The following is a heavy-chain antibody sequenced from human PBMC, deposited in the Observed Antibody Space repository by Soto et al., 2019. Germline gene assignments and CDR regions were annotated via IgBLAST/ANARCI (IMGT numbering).Heavy chain of an antibody. CDR2: IYYSGST. CDR3: VSESTVTDAFDI. D-gene: IGHD4-17*01. CDR1: GCSISSYF. J-gene: IGHJ3*02. Sequence: SETLSLTCTVSGCSISSYFWSWIRQPPGKGLEWIGYIYYSGSTNYNPSLKSRVTISVDTSKNQFSLKLSSVTAADTAVYYCVSESTVTDAFDIWGQGTMVTVSS. V-gene: IGHV4-59*01.